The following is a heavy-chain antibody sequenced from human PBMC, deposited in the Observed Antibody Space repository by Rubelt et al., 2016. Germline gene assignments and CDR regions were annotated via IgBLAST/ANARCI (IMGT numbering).Heavy chain of an antibody. D-gene: IGHD6-13*01. J-gene: IGHJ5*02. Sequence: EVQLVESGGGLVKPGGSLRLSCAASGFTFSNAWMNWVRQAPGTGLEWVSDISGSGLTTYSADSVKGRFTISKDNSKNSLYLQMNSLKAEDTAVYYCATPSGYSTSWGQGTLVTVSP. V-gene: IGHV3-23*04. CDR3: ATPSGYSTS. CDR2: ISGSGLTT. CDR1: GFTFSNAW.